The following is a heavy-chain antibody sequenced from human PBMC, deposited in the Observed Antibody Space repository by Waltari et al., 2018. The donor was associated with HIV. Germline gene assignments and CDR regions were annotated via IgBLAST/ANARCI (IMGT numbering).Heavy chain of an antibody. CDR3: ARDTGYCSFGSCSYNWLDP. V-gene: IGHV3-30*01. D-gene: IGHD2-15*01. CDR1: GFTFGSYA. J-gene: IGHJ5*02. Sequence: QVHLVESGGGVVQPGRSLRLSCAASGFTFGSYAIHWVRQAPGKGLEWVALISYDGSNKYYADSVKGRFTISRDNSKNTLYLQMNSLRAEDTSVYYCARDTGYCSFGSCSYNWLDPWGQGTLVSVSS. CDR2: ISYDGSNK.